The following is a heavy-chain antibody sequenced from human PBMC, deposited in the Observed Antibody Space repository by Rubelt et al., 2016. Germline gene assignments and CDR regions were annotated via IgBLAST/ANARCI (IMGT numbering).Heavy chain of an antibody. Sequence: VQLVESGGGLVQPGGSLRLSCAASGFTFSDYYMSWIRQAPGKGLEWVSYISSSGSTINYADSVKGRFTISRDNAKNSLYLQMNSLRAEDTAVYYCARDIESGWAHFDYWGQGTLVTVSS. D-gene: IGHD6-19*01. V-gene: IGHV3-11*04. CDR3: ARDIESGWAHFDY. CDR1: GFTFSDYY. J-gene: IGHJ4*02. CDR2: ISSSGSTI.